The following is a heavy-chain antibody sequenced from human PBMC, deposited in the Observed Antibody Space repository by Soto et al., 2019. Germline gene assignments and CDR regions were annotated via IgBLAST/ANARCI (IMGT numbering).Heavy chain of an antibody. CDR2: IIPIFGTA. CDR3: AREVGEQQLFDWFDP. Sequence: ASVKVSCKASGGTFSSYAISWVRQAPGQGLEWMGGIIPIFGTANYAQKFQGRVTITADESTSTAYMELSSLRSEDTAVYYCAREVGEQQLFDWFDPWGQGTLVTVSS. J-gene: IGHJ5*02. CDR1: GGTFSSYA. D-gene: IGHD6-13*01. V-gene: IGHV1-69*13.